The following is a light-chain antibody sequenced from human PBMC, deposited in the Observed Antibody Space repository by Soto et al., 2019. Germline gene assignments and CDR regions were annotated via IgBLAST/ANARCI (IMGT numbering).Light chain of an antibody. CDR3: MIWPSNGYVV. J-gene: IGLJ2*01. CDR1: SDINVDNYN. CDR2: YYSDSDK. Sequence: QLVLTQPPSSSASPGESARLTCTLPSDINVDNYNTYWYQQKPGSPPRYLLYYYSDSDKGQGSGVPSRFSGSKDASANAWILLISGLQAEDEADDYCMIWPSNGYVVFGGGTKLTVL. V-gene: IGLV5-37*01.